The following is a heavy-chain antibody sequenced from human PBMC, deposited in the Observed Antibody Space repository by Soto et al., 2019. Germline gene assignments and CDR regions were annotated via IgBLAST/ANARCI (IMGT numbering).Heavy chain of an antibody. CDR3: AKRGEKTGRNVDC. CDR2: FGSSGNT. V-gene: IGHV3-23*01. J-gene: IGHJ4*02. D-gene: IGHD3-10*01. CDR1: GFTFSNYG. Sequence: GGSLRLSCAASGFTFSNYGMSWVRQAPGKGLEWVSTFGSSGNTYYADSVKGRFTISRDNSRNTLYLQMSSLRAEDTAIYYCAKRGEKTGRNVDCWGQGTLVTVSS.